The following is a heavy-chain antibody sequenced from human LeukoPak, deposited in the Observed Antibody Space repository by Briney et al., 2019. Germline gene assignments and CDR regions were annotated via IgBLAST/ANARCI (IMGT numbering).Heavy chain of an antibody. CDR3: ARRDFRGRPYYDFWSGYSPFDY. CDR2: IYYSGST. D-gene: IGHD3-3*01. J-gene: IGHJ4*02. CDR1: GVSISSYY. V-gene: IGHV4-59*08. Sequence: PSETLSLTCTVSGVSISSYYWSWIWQPPGKGLEWIGSIYYSGSTNYNPSLKSRVTISVDTSKSQFSLKLSSVTAADTAVYYCARRDFRGRPYYDFWSGYSPFDYWGQGTLVTVSS.